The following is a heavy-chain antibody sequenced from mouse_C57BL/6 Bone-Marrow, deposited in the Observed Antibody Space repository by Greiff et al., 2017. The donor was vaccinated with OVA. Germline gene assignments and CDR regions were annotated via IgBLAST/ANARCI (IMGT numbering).Heavy chain of an antibody. D-gene: IGHD1-1*01. CDR1: GYTFTDYE. Sequence: VQLQQSGAELVRPGASVTLSCKASGYTFTDYEMHWVKRTPVHGLEWIGAIDPETGGTAYNQKFKGKAILTADKSSSTAYMELRSLTFEDSAVYYGTRGTTVVANYAMDYWGQGTSVTVSS. CDR3: TRGTTVVANYAMDY. V-gene: IGHV1-15*01. J-gene: IGHJ4*01. CDR2: IDPETGGT.